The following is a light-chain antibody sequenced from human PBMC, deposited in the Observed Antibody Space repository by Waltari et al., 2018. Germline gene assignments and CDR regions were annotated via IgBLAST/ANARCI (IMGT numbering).Light chain of an antibody. Sequence: SSEFTQPPSVSVSPGPPPSITCPGDKLGNKSTYWYQPKPGHSPVLVSDEDTKRPSGIPDRVSGSSSGNTTTLTSSGTQSMDEDDYHWQAWDRSTVVFGGGTKLTVL. CDR2: EDT. J-gene: IGLJ2*01. CDR1: KLGNKS. CDR3: QAWDRSTVV. V-gene: IGLV3-1*01.